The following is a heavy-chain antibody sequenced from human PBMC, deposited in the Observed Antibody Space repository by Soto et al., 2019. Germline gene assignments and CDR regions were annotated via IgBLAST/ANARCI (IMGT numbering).Heavy chain of an antibody. CDR2: INPSGGST. J-gene: IGHJ5*02. D-gene: IGHD6-13*01. V-gene: IGHV1-46*01. CDR3: ARDGAAAGTAYNCFDP. CDR1: GYTFTSYY. Sequence: ASVKVSCKASGYTFTSYYMHWVRQAPGQGLEWMGIINPSGGSTSYAQKFQGRVTMTRDTSTNTVYMELSSLRSEDTAVYYCARDGAAAGTAYNCFDPWGQGTLVTVSS.